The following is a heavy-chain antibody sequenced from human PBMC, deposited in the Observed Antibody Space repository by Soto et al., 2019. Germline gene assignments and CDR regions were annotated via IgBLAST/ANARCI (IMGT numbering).Heavy chain of an antibody. CDR3: ARDLSLNSIATQPIDY. V-gene: IGHV1-46*01. J-gene: IGHJ4*02. D-gene: IGHD6-13*01. Sequence: ASVKVSCKASGYTFTGYYMHWVRQAPGQGLEWMGIINPSGGSTSYAQKFQGRVTMTRDTSTSTVYMKLSSLRSEDTAVYYCARDLSLNSIATQPIDYWGRGTLVTVSS. CDR1: GYTFTGYY. CDR2: INPSGGST.